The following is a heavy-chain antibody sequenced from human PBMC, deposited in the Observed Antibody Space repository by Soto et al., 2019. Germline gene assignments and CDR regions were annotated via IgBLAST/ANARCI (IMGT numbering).Heavy chain of an antibody. V-gene: IGHV4-30-4*01. J-gene: IGHJ5*02. D-gene: IGHD2-2*01. CDR3: VRATIVLVPAAMVSHWFDP. CDR2: IYYSGST. Sequence: SETLSLTCTVAGGSISSGGDYWSWIRQPPGKGLEWIGYIYYSGSTYHNPALKSRVTISVDTSKNQFSLKLSSVTAADTAVYYCVRATIVLVPAAMVSHWFDPWGQGTLVTVSS. CDR1: GGSISSGGDY.